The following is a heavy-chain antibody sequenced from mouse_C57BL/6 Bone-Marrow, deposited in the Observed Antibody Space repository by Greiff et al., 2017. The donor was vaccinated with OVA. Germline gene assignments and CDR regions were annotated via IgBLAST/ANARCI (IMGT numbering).Heavy chain of an antibody. CDR3: ARHERGFITTVVAESNFDY. J-gene: IGHJ2*01. CDR1: GYTFTEYT. CDR2: FYPGSGSI. V-gene: IGHV1-62-2*01. Sequence: QVQLQQSGAELVKPGASVKLSCKASGYTFTEYTIHWVKQRSGQGLEWIGWFYPGSGSIKYNEKFKDKATLTADKSSSTVYMALSRLTSEDSAVYFCARHERGFITTVVAESNFDYWGQGTTLTVSS. D-gene: IGHD1-1*01.